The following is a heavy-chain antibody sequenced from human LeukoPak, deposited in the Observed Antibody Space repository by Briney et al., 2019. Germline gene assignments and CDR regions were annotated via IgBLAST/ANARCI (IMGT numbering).Heavy chain of an antibody. CDR2: INHSGST. D-gene: IGHD5-18*01. CDR3: ARGGDTAMVSYYFDY. CDR1: GGSFSGYY. V-gene: IGHV4-34*01. Sequence: SKTLSLTCAVYGGSFSGYYWSWIRQPPGKGLEWIGEINHSGSTNYNPSLKSRVTISVDTSKNQFSLKLSSVTAADTAVCYCARGGDTAMVSYYFDYWGQGTLVTVSS. J-gene: IGHJ4*02.